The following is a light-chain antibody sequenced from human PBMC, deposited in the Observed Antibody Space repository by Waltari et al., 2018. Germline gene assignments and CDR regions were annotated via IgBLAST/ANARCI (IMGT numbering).Light chain of an antibody. Sequence: SYELTQPPSVSLSPGQTASITCSGDKLGEKFASWYQQKTGQSPVLVIYENNKRPSGSPERYSGSNSGNTATLTSSGTQAMDEADFYCQAWDSSTAHVIFGGGTKLTVL. CDR1: KLGEKF. CDR2: ENN. CDR3: QAWDSSTAHVI. V-gene: IGLV3-1*01. J-gene: IGLJ2*01.